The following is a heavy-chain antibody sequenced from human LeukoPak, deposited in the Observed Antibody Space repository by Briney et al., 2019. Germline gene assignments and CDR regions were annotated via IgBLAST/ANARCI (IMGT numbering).Heavy chain of an antibody. D-gene: IGHD2-8*01. CDR2: IDWDDDK. CDR1: GFSLSTSDTSGMC. Sequence: SGPTLVNHTQTLTLTCTFSGFSLSTSDTSGMCVSWIRQPPGKALEWLARIDWDDDKYYSTSLKTRLTISKDTSKNQVVLTMTNMDPADTATYYCARMVSGYYYYYMDVWGTGATVTVSS. V-gene: IGHV2-70*11. J-gene: IGHJ6*03. CDR3: ARMVSGYYYYYMDV.